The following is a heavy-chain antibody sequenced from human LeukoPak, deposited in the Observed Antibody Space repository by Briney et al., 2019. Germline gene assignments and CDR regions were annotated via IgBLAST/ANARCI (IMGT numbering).Heavy chain of an antibody. CDR2: IYYSGST. CDR1: GGSISSGDYY. CDR3: AREIPVNYYGSGSLVDY. V-gene: IGHV4-30-4*01. Sequence: LQTLSLTCTVSGGSISSGDYYWSWIRQPPGKGLEWIVYIYYSGSTYYNPSLKSRVTISVDTSKNQFSLKLSSVTAADTAVYYCAREIPVNYYGSGSLVDYWGQGTLVTVSS. D-gene: IGHD3-10*01. J-gene: IGHJ4*02.